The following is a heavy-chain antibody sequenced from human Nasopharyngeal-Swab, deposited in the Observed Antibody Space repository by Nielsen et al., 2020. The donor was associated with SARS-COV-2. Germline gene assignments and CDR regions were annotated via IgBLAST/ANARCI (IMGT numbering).Heavy chain of an antibody. CDR3: ARDLEYQDNYYYYYGMDV. V-gene: IGHV1-8*01. J-gene: IGHJ6*02. D-gene: IGHD2-2*01. Sequence: WVRQAPGQGLEWMGWMNPNSGNTGYAQKFQGRVTMTRNTSISTAYMELSSLRAEDTAVYYCARDLEYQDNYYYYYGMDVWGQGTTVTVSS. CDR2: MNPNSGNT.